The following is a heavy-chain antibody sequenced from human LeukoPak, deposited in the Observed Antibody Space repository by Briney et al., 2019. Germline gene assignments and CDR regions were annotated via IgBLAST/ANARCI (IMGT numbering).Heavy chain of an antibody. D-gene: IGHD3-22*01. Sequence: PSETLSLTCTVSGGSISSHYWSWIRQPARKGLEWIGRIYTSGSTNYNPSLKSRVTMSVDTSKNQFSLKLSSVTAADTAVYYCASSSGYYSYYFDYWGQGTLVTVSS. J-gene: IGHJ4*02. CDR1: GGSISSHY. CDR2: IYTSGST. V-gene: IGHV4-4*07. CDR3: ASSSGYYSYYFDY.